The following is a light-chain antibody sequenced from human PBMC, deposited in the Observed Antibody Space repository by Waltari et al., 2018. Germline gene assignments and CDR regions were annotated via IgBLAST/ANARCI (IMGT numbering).Light chain of an antibody. CDR2: DVT. CDR1: TSDIGGYYY. J-gene: IGLJ2*01. CDR3: SSYSDSSTHDVV. V-gene: IGLV2-14*01. Sequence: QSALTQPASVSGSPGQSISISCTATTSDIGGYYYVSCYQQQPGKSPKLLIYDVTNRPSGISNRFSGSKSGDTASLTISGLQAEDEAEYYCSSYSDSSTHDVVFGGGTELTVL.